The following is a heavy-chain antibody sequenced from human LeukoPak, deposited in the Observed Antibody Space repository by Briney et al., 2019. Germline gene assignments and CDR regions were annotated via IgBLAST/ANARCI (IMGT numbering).Heavy chain of an antibody. D-gene: IGHD3-16*01. V-gene: IGHV3-33*01. Sequence: GGSLRLSRAASRFTFSSYGIHWVRQAPGKGLEWVAVILYDGSNKYYADSVKGRFTISRDNSKNTLYLQMNSLRAEDTAVYYCARDRYYDYVWGSHPFDPWGQGTLVTVSS. CDR3: ARDRYYDYVWGSHPFDP. CDR2: ILYDGSNK. CDR1: RFTFSSYG. J-gene: IGHJ5*02.